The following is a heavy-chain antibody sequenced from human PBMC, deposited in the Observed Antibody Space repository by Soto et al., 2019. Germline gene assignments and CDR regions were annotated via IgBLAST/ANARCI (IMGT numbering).Heavy chain of an antibody. D-gene: IGHD4-17*01. V-gene: IGHV1-69*08. CDR2: IIPILGIA. CDR1: GGTFSSYT. Sequence: QVQLVQSGAEVKKPGSSVKVSCKASGGTFSSYTISWVRQASGQGLEWMARIIPILGIANYAQKFQGRVTITADKSTSTAYMELSSLRSEDTAVYYCARDGLSNDYGDYGFDYWGQGTLVTVSS. CDR3: ARDGLSNDYGDYGFDY. J-gene: IGHJ4*02.